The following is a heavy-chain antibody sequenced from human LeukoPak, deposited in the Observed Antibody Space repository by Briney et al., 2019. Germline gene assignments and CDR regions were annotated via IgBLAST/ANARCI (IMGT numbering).Heavy chain of an antibody. V-gene: IGHV4-34*01. CDR1: GGSFSGYY. CDR3: ARGRQLAYYYYYYMDV. D-gene: IGHD6-6*01. J-gene: IGHJ6*03. Sequence: RPSETLSLTCAVYGGSFSGYYWSWIRQPPGKGLEWIGEINHSGSTNYNPSLKSRVTISVDTSKNQFSLKLSSVIAADTAVYYCARGRQLAYYYYYYMDVWGKGTTVTVSS. CDR2: INHSGST.